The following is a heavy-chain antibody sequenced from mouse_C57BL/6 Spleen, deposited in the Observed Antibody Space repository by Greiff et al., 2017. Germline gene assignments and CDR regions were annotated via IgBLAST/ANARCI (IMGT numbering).Heavy chain of an antibody. Sequence: EVMLVESGGGLVKPGGSLKLSCAASGFTFSDYGMHWVRLAPEKGLEWVAYISSGSSTIYYADTVKGRFTISRDNAKNTLFLQMTSLRSEDTAMYYCARSGYYDAMDYWGQGTSVTVSS. CDR3: ARSGYYDAMDY. CDR2: ISSGSSTI. CDR1: GFTFSDYG. D-gene: IGHD1-1*02. J-gene: IGHJ4*01. V-gene: IGHV5-17*01.